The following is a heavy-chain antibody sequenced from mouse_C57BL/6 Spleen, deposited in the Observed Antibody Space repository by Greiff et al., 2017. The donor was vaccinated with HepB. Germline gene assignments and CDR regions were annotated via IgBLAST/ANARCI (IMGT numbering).Heavy chain of an antibody. D-gene: IGHD4-1*01. Sequence: QVQLQQPGAELVKPGASVKLSCKASGYTFTSYWMQWVKQRPGQGLEWIGEIDPSDSYTNYNQKFKGKATLTVDTSSSTAYMQLSSLTSEDSAVYYCARILTGGPYYAMDYWGQGTSVTVSS. CDR3: ARILTGGPYYAMDY. V-gene: IGHV1-50*01. J-gene: IGHJ4*01. CDR2: IDPSDSYT. CDR1: GYTFTSYW.